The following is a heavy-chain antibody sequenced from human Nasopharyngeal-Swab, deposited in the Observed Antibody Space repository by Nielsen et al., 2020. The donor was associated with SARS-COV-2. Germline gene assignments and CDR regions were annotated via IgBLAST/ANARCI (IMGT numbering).Heavy chain of an antibody. J-gene: IGHJ4*02. V-gene: IGHV1-69*13. CDR3: ARDQRYFGPYYFDY. CDR1: GGTFSTYA. CDR2: IIPIFGTA. Sequence: SVKVSCKASGGTFSTYAISWVRQAPGQGLEWMGGIIPIFGTANYAQKFQGRVTITADESTSTAYMELSSLRSEDTAVYYCARDQRYFGPYYFDYWGQGTLVTVSS. D-gene: IGHD3-9*01.